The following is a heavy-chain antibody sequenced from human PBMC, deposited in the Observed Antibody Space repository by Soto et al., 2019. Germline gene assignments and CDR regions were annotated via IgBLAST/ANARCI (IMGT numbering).Heavy chain of an antibody. CDR1: GFTFIYYV. Sequence: EVQILQSGRGLEQPGGSLRLSCAASGFTFIYYVMSWIRQAPGKGLEWVSTIRETGNTYYADSVRGRFATSRDNSENTLYLQMSSLRAEDTAVYYCAIQQMGVIRPLDYWGQGTLVTVSS. D-gene: IGHD1-1*01. J-gene: IGHJ4*02. CDR3: AIQQMGVIRPLDY. CDR2: IRETGNT. V-gene: IGHV3-23*01.